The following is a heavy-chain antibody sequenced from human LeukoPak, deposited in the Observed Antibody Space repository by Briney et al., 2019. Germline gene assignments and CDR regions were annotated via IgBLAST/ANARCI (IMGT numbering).Heavy chain of an antibody. Sequence: GGSLRLSCAASGFTFSSYGMHWVRQATGKGLEWVSAIGTAGDTYYSGSVKGRFTISRENAKNSLYLQMNSLRAGDTAVYYCARSMASPYYYYMDVWGKGTTVTISS. J-gene: IGHJ6*03. V-gene: IGHV3-13*01. CDR1: GFTFSSYG. CDR3: ARSMASPYYYYMDV. CDR2: IGTAGDT. D-gene: IGHD2/OR15-2a*01.